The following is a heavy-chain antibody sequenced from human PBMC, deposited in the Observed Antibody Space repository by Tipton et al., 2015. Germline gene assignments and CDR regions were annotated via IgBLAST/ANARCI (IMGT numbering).Heavy chain of an antibody. CDR3: ARDLEHGMDV. CDR1: GYSISSGYY. V-gene: IGHV4-28*03. D-gene: IGHD5-24*01. Sequence: TLSLTCAVSGYSISSGYYWGWIRQSPGKGLEWIGYISFSDTTHYNPSLKSRITISLNTSKNQFSLKMSSVAAADTAVYYCARDLEHGMDVWGHGTTVTVSS. J-gene: IGHJ6*02. CDR2: ISFSDTT.